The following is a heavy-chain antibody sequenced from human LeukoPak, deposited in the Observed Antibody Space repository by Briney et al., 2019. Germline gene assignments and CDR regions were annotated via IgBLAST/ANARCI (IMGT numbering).Heavy chain of an antibody. V-gene: IGHV3-9*01. CDR3: AKEAIVGAREGGAFDI. CDR1: GFTFSSYA. J-gene: IGHJ3*02. D-gene: IGHD1-26*01. CDR2: ISWNSGSI. Sequence: PGGSLRLSCAASGFTFSSYAMHWVRQAPGKGLEWVSGISWNSGSIGYADSVKGRFTISRDNAKNSLYLQMNSLRAEDTALYYCAKEAIVGAREGGAFDIWGQGTMVTVSS.